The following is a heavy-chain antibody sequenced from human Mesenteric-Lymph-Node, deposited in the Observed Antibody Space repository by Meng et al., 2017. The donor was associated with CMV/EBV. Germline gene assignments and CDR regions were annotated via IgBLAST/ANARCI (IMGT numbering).Heavy chain of an antibody. CDR3: ARFIAARSFDY. CDR2: IDSSSTYI. CDR1: GFTFSSYS. D-gene: IGHD6-6*01. J-gene: IGHJ4*02. Sequence: GESLKISCVASGFTFSSYSMNWVRQAPGKGLEWVSSIDSSSTYIYYADSVKGRFTISRDNAKNSLYLQMNSLRAEDTAVYYCARFIAARSFDYWGQGTLVTVSS. V-gene: IGHV3-21*01.